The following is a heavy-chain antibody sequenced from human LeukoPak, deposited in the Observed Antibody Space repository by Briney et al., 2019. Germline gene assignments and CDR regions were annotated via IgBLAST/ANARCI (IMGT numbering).Heavy chain of an antibody. D-gene: IGHD2-21*02. V-gene: IGHV3-23*01. CDR3: ATGLAVTATTYWYFDL. Sequence: GVSLRLSCAASGFTFSSYGMSWVRQAPGKGLEWVSTISGSGGETNYADSVKGRFTISRDNSKHTLYLQMNSLRAEDTAVYYCATGLAVTATTYWYFDLWGRGTLVTVSS. CDR2: ISGSGGET. CDR1: GFTFSSYG. J-gene: IGHJ2*01.